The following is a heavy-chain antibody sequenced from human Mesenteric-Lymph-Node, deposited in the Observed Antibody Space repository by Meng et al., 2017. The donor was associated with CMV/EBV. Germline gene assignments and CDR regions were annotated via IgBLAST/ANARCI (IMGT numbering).Heavy chain of an antibody. CDR1: GFTFSSYG. CDR2: ISYDGSNK. Sequence: ASGFTFSSYGMPWVRQAPGKGLEWVAVISYDGSNKYYADSVKGRFTISRDNSKNTLYLQMNSLRAEDTAVYYCAKDKGPSGLYYFDYWGQGTLVTVSS. J-gene: IGHJ4*02. CDR3: AKDKGPSGLYYFDY. D-gene: IGHD6-19*01. V-gene: IGHV3-30*18.